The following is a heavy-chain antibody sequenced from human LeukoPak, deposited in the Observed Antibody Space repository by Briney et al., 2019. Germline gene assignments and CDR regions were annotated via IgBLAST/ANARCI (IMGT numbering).Heavy chain of an antibody. J-gene: IGHJ4*02. Sequence: SETLSLTCTVSGGSISSYYWSWIRQPPGKGLEWIGYIYYSGSTNYNPSLKSRVTISVDTSKNQFSLKLSSVTAADTAVYYCARGPRSTTTVTASFDYWGQGTLVTVSS. CDR2: IYYSGST. CDR1: GGSISSYY. D-gene: IGHD4-17*01. CDR3: ARGPRSTTTVTASFDY. V-gene: IGHV4-59*01.